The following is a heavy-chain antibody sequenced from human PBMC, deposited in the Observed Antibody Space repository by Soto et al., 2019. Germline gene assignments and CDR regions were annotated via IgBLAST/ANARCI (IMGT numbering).Heavy chain of an antibody. CDR1: GYTFTPYY. J-gene: IGHJ4*02. D-gene: IGHD6-19*01. V-gene: IGHV1-46*01. Sequence: QVQLVQSGAAVKKPGASVKVSCKASGYTFTPYYMHWVRQAPGQGLEWMGIINPSGGSTTYAEKLQGRVTMTRDTSTRAVSMELISLRSEDTAAYYCLLSLAGYNKGCPPLWDYWGQVTLVSVSS. CDR2: INPSGGST. CDR3: LLSLAGYNKGCPPLWDY.